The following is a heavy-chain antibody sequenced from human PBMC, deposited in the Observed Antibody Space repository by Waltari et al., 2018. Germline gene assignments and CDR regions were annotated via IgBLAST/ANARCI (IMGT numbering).Heavy chain of an antibody. D-gene: IGHD1-26*01. CDR1: GFTFRHYH. Sequence: QVQLVESGGGLVKPGGSLRLSCAASGFTFRHYHMTWLRQAPGRGLEWVSCIGGGGDIIYYSDSVKGRFTISRDDAKNSLYLQMNSLSAEDTALYYCARDSGSYRFDYWGQGTLVTVSS. CDR2: IGGGGDII. J-gene: IGHJ4*02. CDR3: ARDSGSYRFDY. V-gene: IGHV3-11*04.